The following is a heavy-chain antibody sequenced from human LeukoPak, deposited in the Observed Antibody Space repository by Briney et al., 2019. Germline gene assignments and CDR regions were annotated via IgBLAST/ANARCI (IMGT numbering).Heavy chain of an antibody. Sequence: GGSLRLSCAASGFIFSDSSMNWVRQAPGKGLEWVAFIRYDGSNKYYADSVKGRFTISRDNSKNTLYLQMNSLRAEDTAVYYCLAGATPPHFDYWGQGTLVTVSS. CDR2: IRYDGSNK. CDR1: GFIFSDSS. D-gene: IGHD1-26*01. J-gene: IGHJ4*02. V-gene: IGHV3-30*02. CDR3: LAGATPPHFDY.